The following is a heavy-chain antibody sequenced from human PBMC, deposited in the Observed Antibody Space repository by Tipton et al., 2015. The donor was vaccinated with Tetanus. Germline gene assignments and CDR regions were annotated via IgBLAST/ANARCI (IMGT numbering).Heavy chain of an antibody. CDR2: VSGRDDTT. J-gene: IGHJ5*02. CDR1: GFTFTYYA. Sequence: SLRLSCAASGFTFTYYAMSWVRQAPGKGLEWVSSVSGRDDTTYYADSVKGRFTISRDNFKNMVYLQMNSLRVDDTAVYYCARAFSEGSWGQGTLVTVSS. CDR3: ARAFSEGS. V-gene: IGHV3-23*01.